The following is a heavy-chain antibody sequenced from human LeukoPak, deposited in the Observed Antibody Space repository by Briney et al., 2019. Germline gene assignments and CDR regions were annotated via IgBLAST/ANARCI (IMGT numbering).Heavy chain of an antibody. J-gene: IGHJ4*02. D-gene: IGHD5-12*01. CDR3: ARGGYSGQSDY. Sequence: SETLSLTCTVSRYSISSGYYWAWIRQPPGKGLEWIGNIYNTGTTYYNPSLKSRVTISVDTSKNQFSLKLSSVTAADTAVYYCARGGYSGQSDYWGQGTLVTVSS. CDR2: IYNTGTT. V-gene: IGHV4-38-2*02. CDR1: RYSISSGYY.